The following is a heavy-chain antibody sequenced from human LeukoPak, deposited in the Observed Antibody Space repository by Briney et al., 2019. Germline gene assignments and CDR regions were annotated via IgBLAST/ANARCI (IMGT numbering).Heavy chain of an antibody. Sequence: ASVKVSCKPSGYTFTGYYIHWVRQAPAQGLEWVGWINPHGGGTNYAQRFQGRVTMTRDTSISSAYMELSGLRSDDTAVFYCARQFNAYFDCWGQGTLVTVSS. CDR2: INPHGGGT. CDR3: ARQFNAYFDC. V-gene: IGHV1-2*02. CDR1: GYTFTGYY. J-gene: IGHJ4*02.